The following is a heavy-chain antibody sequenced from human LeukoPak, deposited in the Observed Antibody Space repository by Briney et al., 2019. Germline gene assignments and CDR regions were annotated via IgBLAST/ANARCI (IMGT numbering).Heavy chain of an antibody. CDR3: ARESDSGSYPTPSPLWFDP. J-gene: IGHJ5*02. D-gene: IGHD1-26*01. CDR2: IYHSGST. CDR1: GYSISSGYY. Sequence: SETLSLTCTVSGYSISSGYYWGWIRPPPGKGLEWIGSIYHSGSTYYNPSLKSRVTISVDTSKNQFSLKLSSVTAADTAVYYCARESDSGSYPTPSPLWFDPWGQGTLVTVSS. V-gene: IGHV4-38-2*02.